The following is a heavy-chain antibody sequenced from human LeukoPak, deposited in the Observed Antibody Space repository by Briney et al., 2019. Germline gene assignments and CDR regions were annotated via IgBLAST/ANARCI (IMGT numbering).Heavy chain of an antibody. CDR1: GYSISSGYY. Sequence: PSETLSLTCTVSGYSISSGYYWGWIRQPPGKGLEWIGSIYHSGSNYYNPSLKSRVTISVDTSKNQFSLQLNSVTPEDTAVYYCARDAGMAVAGWRFDPWGQGTLVTVSS. D-gene: IGHD6-19*01. CDR3: ARDAGMAVAGWRFDP. CDR2: IYHSGSN. J-gene: IGHJ5*02. V-gene: IGHV4-38-2*02.